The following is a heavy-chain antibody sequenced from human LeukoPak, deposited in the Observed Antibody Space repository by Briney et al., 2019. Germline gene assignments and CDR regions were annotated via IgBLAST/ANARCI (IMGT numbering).Heavy chain of an antibody. CDR2: IYHSGST. V-gene: IGHV4-38-2*02. Sequence: PSETLSLTCTVSGYSISSGYYWGWIRQPPGKGLEWIGSIYHSGSTYYNPSLKSRVTISVDTSKNQFSLKLSSVTAADTAVYYCARGGHYYDYNWFDPWGQGTLVTVSS. J-gene: IGHJ5*02. CDR1: GYSISSGYY. CDR3: ARGGHYYDYNWFDP. D-gene: IGHD3-22*01.